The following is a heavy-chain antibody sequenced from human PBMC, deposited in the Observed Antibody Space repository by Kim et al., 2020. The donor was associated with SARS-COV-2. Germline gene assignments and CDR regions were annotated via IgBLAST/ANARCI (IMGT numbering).Heavy chain of an antibody. CDR2: IYSGGSST. CDR3: AKESITIFGVVIMREGMDV. J-gene: IGHJ6*02. CDR1: GFTFSSYA. V-gene: IGHV3-23*03. Sequence: GGSLRLSCAASGFTFSSYAMSWVRQAPGKGLEWVSVIYSGGSSTYYADSVKGRFTISRDNSKNTLYLQMNSLRAEDTAVYYCAKESITIFGVVIMREGMDVWGQGTTVTVSS. D-gene: IGHD3-3*01.